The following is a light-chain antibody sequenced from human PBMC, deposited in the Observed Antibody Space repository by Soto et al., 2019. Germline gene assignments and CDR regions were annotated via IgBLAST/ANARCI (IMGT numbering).Light chain of an antibody. CDR2: EVS. CDR1: SSDVGSYNR. Sequence: QSVLTQPPSVSGSPGQSVTISCTGTSSDVGSYNRVSWYQQPPGTAPKLMIYEVSNRPSGVPDRFSGSKSGNTASLTISGLQAEDEADYYCSSYTSSSTLGVGGGTKLTVL. V-gene: IGLV2-18*02. CDR3: SSYTSSSTLG. J-gene: IGLJ2*01.